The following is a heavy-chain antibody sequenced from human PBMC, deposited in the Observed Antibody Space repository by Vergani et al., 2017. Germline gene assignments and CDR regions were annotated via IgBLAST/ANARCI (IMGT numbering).Heavy chain of an antibody. CDR1: GAPISYWC. CDR3: ARRTPVTTPYYYYGMDV. CDR2: LCPSGST. V-gene: IGHV4-4*07. Sequence: QVQMQESGPGLVKTSETLSLTCSASGAPISYWCWSWLRQPAGKGLEWIGRLCPSGSTNYKPSLKSRVTMSIDTSKNQFSLKLSSVTAADTAVYYCARRTPVTTPYYYYGMDVWGQGTTVTVSS. D-gene: IGHD4-17*01. J-gene: IGHJ6*02.